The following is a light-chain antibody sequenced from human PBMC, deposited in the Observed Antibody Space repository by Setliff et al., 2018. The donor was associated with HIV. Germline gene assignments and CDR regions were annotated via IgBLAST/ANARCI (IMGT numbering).Light chain of an antibody. J-gene: IGLJ3*02. V-gene: IGLV2-14*01. Sequence: QSALAQPASVSGSPGQSITISCTGTSSDIGVSKYVSWYQQHPGRAPKLMIFEAINRPSGVSDRFSGSKSGNTASLTISGLQAEDEADYYCSSYKTGNTLVFGGGTKVTVL. CDR2: EAI. CDR3: SSYKTGNTLV. CDR1: SSDIGVSKY.